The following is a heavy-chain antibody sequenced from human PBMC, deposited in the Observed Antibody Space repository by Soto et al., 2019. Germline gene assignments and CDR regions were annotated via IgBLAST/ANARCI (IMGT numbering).Heavy chain of an antibody. CDR2: ISWNSGSI. Sequence: EVQLVESGGGLVQPGRSLRLSCAASGFTFDDYAMHWVRQAPGKGLEWVSGISWNSGSIGYADSVKGRFTISRDNAKNSLYLQMNSLRAEDTALYYCAKDKTGGTWGVIITVIDYWCQGTLVTVSS. V-gene: IGHV3-9*01. CDR3: AKDKTGGTWGVIITVIDY. D-gene: IGHD3-10*01. CDR1: GFTFDDYA. J-gene: IGHJ4*02.